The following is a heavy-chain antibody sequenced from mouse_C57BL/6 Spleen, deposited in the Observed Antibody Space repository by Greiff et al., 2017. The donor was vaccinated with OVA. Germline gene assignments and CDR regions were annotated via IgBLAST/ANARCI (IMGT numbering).Heavy chain of an antibody. CDR1: GYTFTNYW. CDR2: IYPGGGYT. V-gene: IGHV1-63*01. J-gene: IGHJ2*01. CDR3: ARSKRNPFDY. Sequence: QVQLKESGAELVRPGTSVKMSCKASGYTFTNYWIGWAKQRPGHGLEWIGDIYPGGGYTNYNEKFKGKATLTADKSSSTAYMQFSSLTSEDSAIYYCARSKRNPFDYWGQGTTLTVSS.